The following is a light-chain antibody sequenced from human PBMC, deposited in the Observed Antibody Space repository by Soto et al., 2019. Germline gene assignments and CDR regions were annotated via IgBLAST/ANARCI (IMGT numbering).Light chain of an antibody. Sequence: QSVLTQPPSVSGAPGQRVTISCTGSSSNIGAGYDVKWYQKFPGIAPKLLVYGNSNRPSGVPDRFSGSKSGTSASLAISGLQAEDEGDYYCQSYDGSLSGWVFGGGTKVTVL. J-gene: IGLJ3*02. CDR1: SSNIGAGYD. CDR2: GNS. V-gene: IGLV1-40*01. CDR3: QSYDGSLSGWV.